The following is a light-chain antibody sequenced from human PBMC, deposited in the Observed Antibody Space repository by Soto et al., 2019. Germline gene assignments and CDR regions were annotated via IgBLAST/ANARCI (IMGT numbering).Light chain of an antibody. Sequence: IVLTQSPATLSLSPGGRATLSCTASQHVTTTYIAWYQQKFGQAPRLLIYGASTRATGTPDRFTGGGFGTDFTLTISRVEPENFTVNYCQQYDSSFTFGGGTKV. CDR1: QHVTTTY. J-gene: IGKJ4*01. CDR2: GAS. CDR3: QQYDSSFT. V-gene: IGKV3-20*01.